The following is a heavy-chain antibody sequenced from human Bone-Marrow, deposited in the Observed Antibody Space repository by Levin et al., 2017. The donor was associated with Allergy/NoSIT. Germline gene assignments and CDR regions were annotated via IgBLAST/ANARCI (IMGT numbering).Heavy chain of an antibody. Sequence: GGSLRLSCKASGYTFTSHGISWVRQAPGQGLEWMGWISGYNRRTNTAQEFQGRVTMTTDTATSTAYIELRSLRSDDTAVYYCVRYHYDSSGFSPYYYYGLDVWGQGTTVTVSS. D-gene: IGHD3-22*01. J-gene: IGHJ6*02. CDR3: VRYHYDSSGFSPYYYYGLDV. CDR2: ISGYNRRT. V-gene: IGHV1-18*04. CDR1: GYTFTSHG.